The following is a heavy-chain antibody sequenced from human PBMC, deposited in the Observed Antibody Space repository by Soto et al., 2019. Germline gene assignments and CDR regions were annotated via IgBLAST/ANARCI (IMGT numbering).Heavy chain of an antibody. CDR3: AKDGGRGYDAFDI. D-gene: IGHD3-16*01. V-gene: IGHV3-23*01. CDR1: GFTFSSYA. J-gene: IGHJ3*02. CDR2: ISGSGGST. Sequence: EVQLLESGGGLVQPGGSLRLSCAASGFTFSSYAMSWVRQAPGKGLEWISAISGSGGSTYYADSVKGRFTISRDNSKNTLYLQMSSLRGEDTAVYYCAKDGGRGYDAFDIWGQVTMVTVSS.